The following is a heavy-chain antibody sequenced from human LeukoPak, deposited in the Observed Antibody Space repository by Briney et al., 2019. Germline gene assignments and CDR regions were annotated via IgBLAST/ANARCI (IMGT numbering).Heavy chain of an antibody. V-gene: IGHV3-23*01. CDR3: THSSSWLYYFDY. J-gene: IGHJ4*02. D-gene: IGHD6-13*01. CDR1: EFTFSNYA. Sequence: PGGSLRLSCVASEFTFSNYAMSWVRQTPGKGLEWVSGISGDGDSRYYADSVKGMFTISRDDSKNTAYLQMNSLKTEDTAVYYCTHSSSWLYYFDYWGQGTLVTVSS. CDR2: ISGDGDSR.